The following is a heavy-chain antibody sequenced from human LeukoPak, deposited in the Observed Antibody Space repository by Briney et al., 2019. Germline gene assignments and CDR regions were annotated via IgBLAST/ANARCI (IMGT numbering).Heavy chain of an antibody. CDR1: GFTFSSYG. J-gene: IGHJ4*02. CDR2: IWYDGSDK. Sequence: PGRSLRLSCAAPGFTFSSYGMHWVRQAPGKGLEWVAVIWYDGSDKYYADSAKGRFTISRDNSRNTLYLQMNSLRAEDTAVYYCAKDQTAFGIAAAGSLIGYWGQGTLVTVSS. CDR3: AKDQTAFGIAAAGSLIGY. D-gene: IGHD6-13*01. V-gene: IGHV3-33*06.